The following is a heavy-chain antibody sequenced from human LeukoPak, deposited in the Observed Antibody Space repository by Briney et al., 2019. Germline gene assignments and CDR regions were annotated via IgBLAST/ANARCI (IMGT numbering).Heavy chain of an antibody. CDR2: ISSSSSYI. CDR1: GFTFSSYS. D-gene: IGHD3-22*01. J-gene: IGHJ4*02. CDR3: ARDLGNYYDSSGYYYVGGDFDY. Sequence: GGSLRLFCAASGFTFSSYSMNWVRQAPGKGLEWVSPISSSSSYIYYADSVKGRFTISRDNAKNSLYLQMTSLRAEGTAVYYCARDLGNYYDSSGYYYVGGDFDYWGQGTLVTVSS. V-gene: IGHV3-21*01.